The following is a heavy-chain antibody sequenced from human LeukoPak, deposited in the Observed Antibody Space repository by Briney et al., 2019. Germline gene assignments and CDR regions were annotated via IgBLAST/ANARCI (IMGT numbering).Heavy chain of an antibody. V-gene: IGHV3-30*18. CDR1: GFTFSSYG. D-gene: IGHD3-22*01. J-gene: IGHJ6*02. Sequence: GRSLRLSCAASGFTFSSYGMHWVRQAPGKGLEWVAVISYDGSNKYYADSVKGRFTISRDNSKNTLYLQMNSLRAEDTAVYYCAKTHLITLYYYYGMDVWGQGTTVTVSS. CDR3: AKTHLITLYYYYGMDV. CDR2: ISYDGSNK.